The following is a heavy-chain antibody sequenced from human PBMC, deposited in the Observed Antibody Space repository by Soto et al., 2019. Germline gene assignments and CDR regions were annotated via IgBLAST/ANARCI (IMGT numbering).Heavy chain of an antibody. V-gene: IGHV3-23*01. D-gene: IGHD3-3*01. CDR1: GCKCIDSA. J-gene: IGHJ4*02. Sequence: VVSLRLSCAVAGCKCIDSAVSWIREAPGKGLEWASGISGGGESTHYADSVKGRFTISRDNSRNTLDLQMNSLRSEDTAVYFWAKNCWTGHPPAAYWGRGVLVPVSS. CDR2: ISGGGEST. CDR3: AKNCWTGHPPAAY.